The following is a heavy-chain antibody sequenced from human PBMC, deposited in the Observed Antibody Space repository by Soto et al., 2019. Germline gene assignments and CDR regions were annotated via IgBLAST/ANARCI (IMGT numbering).Heavy chain of an antibody. CDR2: VNSDGSST. CDR1: GFTFSSYW. D-gene: IGHD5-18*01. CDR3: ARESRYSHGFNGMDV. J-gene: IGHJ6*02. Sequence: PGGSLRLSCAASGFTFSSYWMHWVRQAPGEGLVWVSRVNSDGSSTTYADSVRGRFTISRDNAKNTLYLQMNSLRAEDTAVYYCARESRYSHGFNGMDVWGQGTTVTVSS. V-gene: IGHV3-74*01.